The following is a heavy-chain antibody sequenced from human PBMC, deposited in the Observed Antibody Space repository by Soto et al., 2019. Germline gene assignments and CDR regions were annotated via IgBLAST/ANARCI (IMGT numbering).Heavy chain of an antibody. CDR3: ARVKVGIGSSWAFAY. V-gene: IGHV4-59*08. CDR1: GGSISSYY. J-gene: IGHJ4*02. D-gene: IGHD6-13*01. Sequence: PSETLSLTCTVFGGSISSYYWSWIRQPPGKGLEWIGYIYYSGSTNYNPSLKSRVTISVDTSKNQFSLKLSSVTAADTAVYYCARVKVGIGSSWAFAYWGQGTLVTVSS. CDR2: IYYSGST.